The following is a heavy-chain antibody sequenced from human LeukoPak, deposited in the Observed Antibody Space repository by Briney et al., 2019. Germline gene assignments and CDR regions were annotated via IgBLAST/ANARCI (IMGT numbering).Heavy chain of an antibody. V-gene: IGHV1-69*06. CDR1: GGTFSSYA. Sequence: GASVKVSCKASGGTFSSYAISWVRQAPGQGLEWMGGIIPIFGTANYAQKFQGRVTITADKSTSTAYMELSSLRSEDTAVYYCARALDTNFCNRAFDIWGQGTMVTVSS. CDR2: IIPIFGTA. J-gene: IGHJ3*02. CDR3: ARALDTNFCNRAFDI. D-gene: IGHD2/OR15-2a*01.